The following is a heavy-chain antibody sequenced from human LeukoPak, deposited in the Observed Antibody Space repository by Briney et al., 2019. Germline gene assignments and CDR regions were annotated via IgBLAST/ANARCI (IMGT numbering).Heavy chain of an antibody. CDR3: ARTAGDSSGYYHDF. D-gene: IGHD3-22*01. CDR1: GFIFSGYA. CDR2: ISSDGSNK. J-gene: IGHJ4*02. V-gene: IGHV3-30-3*01. Sequence: GGSLRLSCAASGFIFSGYAMHWVRQAPGKELEWAAVISSDGSNKYYADSVKGRFTISRDHSKNTLYLQMNSVRGEDTAVYYCARTAGDSSGYYHDFWGQGTLVTVSS.